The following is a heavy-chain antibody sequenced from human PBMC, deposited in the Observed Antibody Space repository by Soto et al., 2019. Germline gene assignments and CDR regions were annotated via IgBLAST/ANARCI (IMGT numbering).Heavy chain of an antibody. J-gene: IGHJ6*02. Sequence: GESLKISCKASGYSFTSYWIGWVRQMPGKGLEWMGIIYPGDSDTRYSPSFQGQVTISADKSISTAYLQWSSLKASDTAMYYCARHGFFVLLCLGAYGMVFWGQGIMVTGFS. CDR1: GYSFTSYW. V-gene: IGHV5-51*01. CDR3: ARHGFFVLLCLGAYGMVF. D-gene: IGHD3-10*02. CDR2: IYPGDSDT.